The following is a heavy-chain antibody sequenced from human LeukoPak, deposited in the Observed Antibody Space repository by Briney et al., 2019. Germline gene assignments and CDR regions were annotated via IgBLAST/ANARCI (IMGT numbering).Heavy chain of an antibody. J-gene: IGHJ4*02. CDR1: GGSFSGYY. V-gene: IGHV4-34*01. D-gene: IGHD7-27*01. CDR2: TNHSGST. CDR3: ARAKLNWGKFKGFDY. Sequence: SETLSLTCAVYGGSFSGYYWSWIRQPPGKGLEWIGETNHSGSTNYNPSLKSRVTISVDTSKNQFSLKLSSVTAADTAVYYCARAKLNWGKFKGFDYWGQGTLVTVSS.